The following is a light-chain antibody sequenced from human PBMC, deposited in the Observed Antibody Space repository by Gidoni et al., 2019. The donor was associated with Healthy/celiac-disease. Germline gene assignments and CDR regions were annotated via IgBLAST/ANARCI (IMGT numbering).Light chain of an antibody. CDR3: QQYNNWLSWT. CDR1: QSVSSN. Sequence: DIVMTQSPATLSVSPGERATLSCRASQSVSSNLAWYQQKPGQAPRLLIYGASTRATGIPARFSGSGSGTEFTLTISSLQSEDSAVYYCQQYNNWLSWTFGQGTKVEIK. CDR2: GAS. V-gene: IGKV3-15*01. J-gene: IGKJ1*01.